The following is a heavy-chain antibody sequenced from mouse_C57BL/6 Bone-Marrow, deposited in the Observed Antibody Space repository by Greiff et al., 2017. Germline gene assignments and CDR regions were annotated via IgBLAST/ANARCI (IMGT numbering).Heavy chain of an antibody. D-gene: IGHD1-1*01. J-gene: IGHJ4*01. CDR2: INPSSGYT. Sequence: QVQLQQSGAELAKPGASVKLSCKASGYTFTSYWMHWVKQRPGQGLEWIGYINPSSGYTKYNQKFKDKDTLTADKSSSTAYMQLSSLTYEDSAVYYCARRTTVVQYYAMDYWGQGTSVTVSS. CDR1: GYTFTSYW. V-gene: IGHV1-7*01. CDR3: ARRTTVVQYYAMDY.